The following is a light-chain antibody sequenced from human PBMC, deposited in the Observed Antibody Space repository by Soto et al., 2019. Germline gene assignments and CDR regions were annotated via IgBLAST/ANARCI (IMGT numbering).Light chain of an antibody. Sequence: DIPMTQSPSTLSASVGDRVTITCRASQSINYWLAWYQLIPGQDPKLLIYKASSLECGVPSRFSRSGSGTEFTLTISSLQPGDFATYYCQQYHSYPLTFGGGTKVEIK. CDR1: QSINYW. CDR2: KAS. J-gene: IGKJ4*01. CDR3: QQYHSYPLT. V-gene: IGKV1-5*03.